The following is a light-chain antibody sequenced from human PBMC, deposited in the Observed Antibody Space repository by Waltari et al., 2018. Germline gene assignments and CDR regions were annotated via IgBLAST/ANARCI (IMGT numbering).Light chain of an antibody. V-gene: IGLV2-11*01. CDR3: CSYAGDSSYV. CDR1: SSDVGAYKY. Sequence: QSALTQPRSVSGSPGQSVTISCTGTSSDVGAYKYVPWYQHHPGKAPKLILFDVTKRPSGVPARFSGSKSGDTASLTISGLEASDESDYFCCSYAGDSSYVFGTGTTVSVL. J-gene: IGLJ1*01. CDR2: DVT.